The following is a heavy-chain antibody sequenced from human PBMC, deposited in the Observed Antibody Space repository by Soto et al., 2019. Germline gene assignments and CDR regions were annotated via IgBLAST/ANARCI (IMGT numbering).Heavy chain of an antibody. V-gene: IGHV3-48*02. D-gene: IGHD2-15*01. J-gene: IGHJ5*02. CDR2: ISSSSSTI. Sequence: GGSLRLSCAASGFTFSSYSMNWVRQAPGKGLEWVSYISSSSSTIYYADSVKGRFTISRDNAKNSLYLQMNSLRDEDTAVYYCARLDSRWYEVWFDPWGQGTLVTVSS. CDR1: GFTFSSYS. CDR3: ARLDSRWYEVWFDP.